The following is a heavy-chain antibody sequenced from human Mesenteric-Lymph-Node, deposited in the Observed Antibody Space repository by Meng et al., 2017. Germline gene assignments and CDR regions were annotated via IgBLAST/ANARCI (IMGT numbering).Heavy chain of an antibody. V-gene: IGHV4-34*01. CDR3: ARDGPNSSGWLYDAFDI. D-gene: IGHD6-19*01. CDR1: GGSFSGYF. J-gene: IGHJ3*02. CDR2: IKYGGST. Sequence: SETLSLTCAVYGGSFSGYFWTWSRQPPGQGQELNGGIKYGGSTNYNPSLMSRVTMSVDTSKNQYSLKLSSVTAADTAVYYCARDGPNSSGWLYDAFDIWGQGTMVTVSS.